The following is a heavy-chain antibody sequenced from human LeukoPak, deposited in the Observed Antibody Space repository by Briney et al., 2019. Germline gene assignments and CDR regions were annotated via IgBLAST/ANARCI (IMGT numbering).Heavy chain of an antibody. J-gene: IGHJ4*02. CDR2: ISSSGSTI. CDR1: GFTFSDYY. CDR3: ARADSYGYIGVFDY. V-gene: IGHV3-11*04. D-gene: IGHD5-18*01. Sequence: PGGSLRLSCAASGFTFSDYYMSWIRQAPGKGLEWVSYISSSGSTIYYADSVKGRFPISRDNAKNSLYLQMNSLRAEDTAVYYCARADSYGYIGVFDYWGQGTLVTVSS.